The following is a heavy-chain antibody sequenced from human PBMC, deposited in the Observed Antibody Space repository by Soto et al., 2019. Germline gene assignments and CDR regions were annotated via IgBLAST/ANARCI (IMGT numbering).Heavy chain of an antibody. CDR2: ISGSGGST. J-gene: IGHJ6*03. CDR1: GFTFSSYA. D-gene: IGHD2-15*01. V-gene: IGHV3-23*01. Sequence: GGSLRLSCAASGFTFSSYAMSWVRQAPGKGLEWVSAISGSGGSTYYADSVKGRFTISRDNSKNTLYLQMNSLRAEDTAVYYCAKGGYCSGGSCYSHYYYYYIDVWGKGTTVTVSS. CDR3: AKGGYCSGGSCYSHYYYYYIDV.